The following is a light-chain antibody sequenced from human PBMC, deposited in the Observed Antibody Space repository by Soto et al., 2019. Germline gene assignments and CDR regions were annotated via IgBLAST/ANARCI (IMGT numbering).Light chain of an antibody. Sequence: QSALTQPRSVSGSPGQSVTISCTGTSSDVGGYNYVSWYQQHPGKAPKPMIYDVSKRPSGVPDRFSGSKSGNTASLTFSGLQAEDEADYYCCSYAGSYTEVFGTGTKLTVL. CDR2: DVS. V-gene: IGLV2-11*01. J-gene: IGLJ1*01. CDR1: SSDVGGYNY. CDR3: CSYAGSYTEV.